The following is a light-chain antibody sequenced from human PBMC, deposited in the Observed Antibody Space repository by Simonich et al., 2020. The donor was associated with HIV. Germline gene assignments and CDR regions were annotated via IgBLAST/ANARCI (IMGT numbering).Light chain of an antibody. CDR2: KAS. Sequence: DIQMTQSPSSLSASVGDRYPITCRASQSISSWFAWYQQKPGKAPKLLIYKASSLESGVPARFSGSGFGTEFTLTISSLQPDDFATYYCQQYNSYSWTFGQGTKVEIK. CDR1: QSISSW. CDR3: QQYNSYSWT. V-gene: IGKV1-5*03. J-gene: IGKJ1*01.